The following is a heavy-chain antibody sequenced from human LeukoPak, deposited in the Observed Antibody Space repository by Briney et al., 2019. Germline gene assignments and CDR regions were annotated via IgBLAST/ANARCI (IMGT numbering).Heavy chain of an antibody. D-gene: IGHD6-13*01. V-gene: IGHV3-30*18. CDR2: ISYDGSNK. J-gene: IGHJ4*02. CDR3: AKEGGVYQGYSSSWFSPHYFDY. CDR1: GFTFSSYG. Sequence: PGGSLRLSCAASGFTFSSYGMHWVRQAPGKGLEWVAVISYDGSNKDYADFVKGRFTISRDNSKNTLYLQMNSLRAEDTAVYYYAKEGGVYQGYSSSWFSPHYFDYWGQGTLVTVSS.